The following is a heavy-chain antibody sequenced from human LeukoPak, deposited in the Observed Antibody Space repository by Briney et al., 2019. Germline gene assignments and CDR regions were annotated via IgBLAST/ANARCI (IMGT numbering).Heavy chain of an antibody. Sequence: ASVKVSCKVSGYTLTELSMHWVRQAPGKGLEWMGGFDPEDGETIYAQKFQGRVIMTEDSSTDTAYMELSSLRSEDTAVYYCATSPLYYYGSGSHWCFDLWGRGTLVTVSS. CDR3: ATSPLYYYGSGSHWCFDL. CDR2: FDPEDGET. J-gene: IGHJ2*01. V-gene: IGHV1-24*01. CDR1: GYTLTELS. D-gene: IGHD3-10*01.